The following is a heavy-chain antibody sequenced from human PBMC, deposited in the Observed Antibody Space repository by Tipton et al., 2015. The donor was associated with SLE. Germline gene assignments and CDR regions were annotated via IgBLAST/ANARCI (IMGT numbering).Heavy chain of an antibody. J-gene: IGHJ5*02. CDR3: ARGLRGERGLWFDP. D-gene: IGHD3-10*01. V-gene: IGHV4-34*01. CDR2: INHSGST. Sequence: TLSLTCAVYGGSFSGYYWSWIRQPQGKGLEWIGEINHSGSTNYNPSLKSRVTISVDTSKNQFSLKLSSVTAADTAVYYCARGLRGERGLWFDPWGQGTLVTVSS. CDR1: GGSFSGYY.